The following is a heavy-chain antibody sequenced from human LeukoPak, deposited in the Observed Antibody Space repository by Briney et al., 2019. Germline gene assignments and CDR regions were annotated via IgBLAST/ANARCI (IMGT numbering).Heavy chain of an antibody. CDR1: GFTFSNYA. CDR3: AKDFFNYYMDV. CDR2: VSYNGSNK. D-gene: IGHD2/OR15-2a*01. J-gene: IGHJ6*03. V-gene: IGHV3-30-3*01. Sequence: PGGSLRLSCAASGFTFSNYAMHWVRQAPGKGLQWVALVSYNGSNKNYADSVKGRFTISRDNSNNTLYLQIKSLRADDTAVYYCAKDFFNYYMDVWGKGTTVTVSS.